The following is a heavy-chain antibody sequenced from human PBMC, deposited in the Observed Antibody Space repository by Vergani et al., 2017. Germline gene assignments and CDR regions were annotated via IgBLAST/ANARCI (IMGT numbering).Heavy chain of an antibody. Sequence: EVQLVESGGGLIQPGRSLTLSCVASGFTFEDYAMHWVRQSPGRGLELIAGISWNSGYVGYADSVKGRFSISRDNAKNSLSLQMNSLRAEDTAVYYCARGYCTNSICRGKVDSWGQGTLVTVSS. CDR2: ISWNSGYV. D-gene: IGHD2-8*01. V-gene: IGHV3-9*01. J-gene: IGHJ4*02. CDR1: GFTFEDYA. CDR3: ARGYCTNSICRGKVDS.